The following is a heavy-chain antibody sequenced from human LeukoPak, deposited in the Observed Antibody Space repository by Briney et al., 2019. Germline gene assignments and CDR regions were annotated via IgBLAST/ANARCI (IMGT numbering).Heavy chain of an antibody. V-gene: IGHV4-34*01. J-gene: IGHJ6*02. D-gene: IGHD2/OR15-2a*01. Sequence: SETLSLTCAVYSGSFSGYYWNWIRQSPGKGLEWIGEINHSGSTNYSPSLKSRVTISVDTSKNQFSLKLSSVTAADTAVYYCARVYHYYYGMDVWGQGTTVTVSS. CDR2: INHSGST. CDR3: ARVYHYYYGMDV. CDR1: SGSFSGYY.